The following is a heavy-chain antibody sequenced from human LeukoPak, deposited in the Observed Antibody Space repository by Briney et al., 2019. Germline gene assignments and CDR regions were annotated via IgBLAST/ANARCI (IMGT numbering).Heavy chain of an antibody. J-gene: IGHJ4*02. V-gene: IGHV1-2*02. Sequence: ASVKVSCKTSGYTFTAYYIHWMRQAPGQGLEWVGWIYPNTGGTRYSQKFQGRVTMTRDTSISTVYMDLSSLISDDTAVYYCARARAVAGLDYWGQGTLVTVSS. CDR3: ARARAVAGLDY. CDR2: IYPNTGGT. D-gene: IGHD6-19*01. CDR1: GYTFTAYY.